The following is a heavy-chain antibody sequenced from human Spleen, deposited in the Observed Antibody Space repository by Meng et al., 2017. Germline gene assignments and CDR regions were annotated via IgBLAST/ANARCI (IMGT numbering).Heavy chain of an antibody. CDR3: LRGSGGSV. D-gene: IGHD3-10*01. CDR2: IYYIGNT. CDR1: GGSISSGGYY. Sequence: QVQLQESGPGLVKPSQTLSLTCTVSGGSISSGGYYWSWIRQHPGKGLEWIGYIYYIGNTYYNPSLKSRVTISVDTSQNEISLELSSVTAADTAVYHCLRGSGGSVWGQGTLVTVSS. V-gene: IGHV4-31*03. J-gene: IGHJ1*01.